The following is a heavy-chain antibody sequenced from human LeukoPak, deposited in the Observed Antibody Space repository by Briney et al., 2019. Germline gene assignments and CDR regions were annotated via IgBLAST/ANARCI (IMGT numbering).Heavy chain of an antibody. D-gene: IGHD3-10*01. CDR1: GFTFSTYW. Sequence: GGSLRLSCAASGFTFSTYWMNWVRQAPGKGLEWVANIKQDGSEKYYVDSVKGRFTISRDNAKNSLYLQMNSLRAEDTAVYYCAKDVTMVRGGLFDYWGQGTLVTVSS. CDR2: IKQDGSEK. J-gene: IGHJ4*02. V-gene: IGHV3-7*01. CDR3: AKDVTMVRGGLFDY.